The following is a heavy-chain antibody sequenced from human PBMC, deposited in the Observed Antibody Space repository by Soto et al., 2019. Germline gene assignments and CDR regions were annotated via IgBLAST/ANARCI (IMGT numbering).Heavy chain of an antibody. D-gene: IGHD3-22*01. CDR3: ARGTNYYDSSGSRSGSDLGV. CDR1: GGSISSYY. Sequence: PSETLSLTCTVSGGSISSYYWSWIRQPPGKGLEWIGYIYYSGSTNYNPSLKSRVTISVDTSKNQFSLKLSSVTAADTAVYYCARGTNYYDSSGSRSGSDLGVWGQGTLVTVSS. J-gene: IGHJ4*02. CDR2: IYYSGST. V-gene: IGHV4-59*01.